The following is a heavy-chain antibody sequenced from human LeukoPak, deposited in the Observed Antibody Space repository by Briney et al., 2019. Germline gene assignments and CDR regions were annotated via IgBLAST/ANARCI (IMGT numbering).Heavy chain of an antibody. CDR2: IKSKTDGGTT. Sequence: GGSLRLSCAASGFTFSNAWMSWVRQAPGKGLEWVGRIKSKTDGGTTDHAAPVKGRFTISRDDSKTTLYLQMNSLKTEDTAVYYCTTSPLYGGFDYWGQGTLVTVSS. J-gene: IGHJ4*02. V-gene: IGHV3-15*01. CDR1: GFTFSNAW. CDR3: TTSPLYGGFDY. D-gene: IGHD4/OR15-4a*01.